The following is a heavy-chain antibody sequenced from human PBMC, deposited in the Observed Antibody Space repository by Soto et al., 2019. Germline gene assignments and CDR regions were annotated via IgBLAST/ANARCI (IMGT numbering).Heavy chain of an antibody. CDR3: ARFYCSSTSCPMRGAFDI. D-gene: IGHD2-2*01. J-gene: IGHJ3*02. CDR2: IYYSGST. V-gene: IGHV4-31*03. Sequence: QVQLQESGPGLVKPSQTLSLTCTVSGGSISSGGYYWSWIRQHPGKGLEWIGYIYYSGSTYYNPSLKSRVTISVDTSKNQFSLKLSSVTVADTAVYYCARFYCSSTSCPMRGAFDIWGQGTMVTVSS. CDR1: GGSISSGGYY.